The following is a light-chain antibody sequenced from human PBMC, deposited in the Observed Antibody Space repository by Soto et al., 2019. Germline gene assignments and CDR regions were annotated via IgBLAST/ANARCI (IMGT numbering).Light chain of an antibody. J-gene: IGKJ1*01. CDR3: QQYGGSPRT. V-gene: IGKV1-39*01. Sequence: DIQMTQSPSSLSASVGDRITITCRASQSISRYLNWYQHKPGKAPKLLINAASSLERGVPSRFSGGGSGTDFTLNISRLEPEDFAVYYCQQYGGSPRTFGQGTKVDIK. CDR2: AAS. CDR1: QSISRY.